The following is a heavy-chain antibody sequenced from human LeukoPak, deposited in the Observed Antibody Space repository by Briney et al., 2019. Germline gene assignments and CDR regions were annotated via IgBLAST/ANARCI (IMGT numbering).Heavy chain of an antibody. V-gene: IGHV1-46*01. CDR3: ARGTVFRAPKYDYVWGSYRAYDY. CDR1: GYTFTSYY. J-gene: IGHJ4*02. CDR2: TNPSGGST. D-gene: IGHD3-16*02. Sequence: GASVKVSCKASGYTFTSYYMHWVRQAPGQGLEWMGITNPSGGSTSYAQKFQGRVTMTRDTSTSTVYMELSSLRSEDTAVYYCARGTVFRAPKYDYVWGSYRAYDYWGQGTLVTVSS.